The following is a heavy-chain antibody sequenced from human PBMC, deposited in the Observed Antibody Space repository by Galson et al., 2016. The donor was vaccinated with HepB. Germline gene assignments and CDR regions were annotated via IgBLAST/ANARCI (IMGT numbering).Heavy chain of an antibody. CDR3: VRWVSGAADY. D-gene: IGHD5/OR15-5a*01. CDR1: GYASSDHY. J-gene: IGHJ4*02. CDR2: TRNRRNSFIT. V-gene: IGHV3-72*01. Sequence: SLRLSCAASGYASSDHYMDWVRQATGKGLEWVGRTRNRRNSFITEYAASVRGRFTISRDDSKNSVYLQMNSLKTEDTAVYYCVRWVSGAADYWGQGALVTFSS.